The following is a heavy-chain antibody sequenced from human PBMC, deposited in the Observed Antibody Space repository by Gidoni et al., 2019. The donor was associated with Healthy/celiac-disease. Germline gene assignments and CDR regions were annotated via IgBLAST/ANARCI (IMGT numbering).Heavy chain of an antibody. CDR3: ASLIRDCSSTSCPYWYFDL. CDR2: IYYSGST. J-gene: IGHJ2*01. V-gene: IGHV4-59*01. Sequence: QVQLQESGPGLVKPSETLSLTCTVSGGSISSYYWSWIRQPPGKGLEWIGYIYYSGSTNYNPSLKSRVTISVDTSKNQFSLKLSSVTAADTAVYYCASLIRDCSSTSCPYWYFDLWGRGTLVTVSS. CDR1: GGSISSYY. D-gene: IGHD2-2*01.